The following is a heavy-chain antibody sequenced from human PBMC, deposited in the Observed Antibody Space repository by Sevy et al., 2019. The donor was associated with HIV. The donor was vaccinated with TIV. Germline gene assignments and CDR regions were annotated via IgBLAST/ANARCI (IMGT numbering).Heavy chain of an antibody. CDR3: AKDMVDCSGGTCYSGAASPFES. CDR1: GFIFNNYD. V-gene: IGHV3-30*18. CDR2: VSYDGADK. D-gene: IGHD2-15*01. Sequence: GGSLRLSCAASGFIFNNYDMYWIRQAPGKGLEWVATVSYDGADKDYADIVKGRFTISRDSSRSMLYLQMTSLRPEDTGVYVCAKDMVDCSGGTCYSGAASPFESWGQGTLVTVSS. J-gene: IGHJ4*02.